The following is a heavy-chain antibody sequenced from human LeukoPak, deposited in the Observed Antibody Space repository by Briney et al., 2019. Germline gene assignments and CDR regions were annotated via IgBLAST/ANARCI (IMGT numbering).Heavy chain of an antibody. Sequence: PSETLSLTCTVSGGSISSYYWSWIRQPPGKGLEWIGYTYYSGSTNYNPYLKSRVTISVDTSKNQFSLKLSSVTAADTAVYYCASLTTAEAFDIWGQGTMVTVSS. D-gene: IGHD3-22*01. CDR2: TYYSGST. CDR1: GGSISSYY. J-gene: IGHJ3*02. CDR3: ASLTTAEAFDI. V-gene: IGHV4-59*01.